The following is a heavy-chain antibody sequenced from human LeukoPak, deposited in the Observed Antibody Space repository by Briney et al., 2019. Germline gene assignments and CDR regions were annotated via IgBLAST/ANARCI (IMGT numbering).Heavy chain of an antibody. V-gene: IGHV5-10-1*01. D-gene: IGHD3-3*01. Sequence: GESLRISCKGSGYSFTSYWISWVRQMPGKGLGWMGKIDSSDSYTNYSPPFEGHVTISADKSISTAYLQWSSLKASDTAMYYCARFEGLEGFDPWGQGTLVTVSS. CDR3: ARFEGLEGFDP. CDR2: IDSSDSYT. CDR1: GYSFTSYW. J-gene: IGHJ5*02.